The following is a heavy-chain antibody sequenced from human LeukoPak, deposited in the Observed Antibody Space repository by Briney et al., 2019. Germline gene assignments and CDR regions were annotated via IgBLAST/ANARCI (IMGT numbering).Heavy chain of an antibody. CDR1: GFTFSSYS. CDR3: ARDYYTSSRHAFDL. V-gene: IGHV3-48*01. J-gene: IGHJ3*01. CDR2: ISSSSSTI. Sequence: GGSLRLSCAASGFTFSSYSMNWVRQAPGKGLEWVSYISSSSSTIYYADSVKDRFTISRDNAKNSLYLQMNSLRAEDTAVYYCARDYYTSSRHAFDLWGQGTMVTVFS. D-gene: IGHD3-3*01.